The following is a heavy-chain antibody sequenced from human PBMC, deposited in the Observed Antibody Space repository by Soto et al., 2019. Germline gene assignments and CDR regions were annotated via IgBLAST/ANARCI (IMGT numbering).Heavy chain of an antibody. J-gene: IGHJ3*02. CDR2: ISAYNGNT. CDR3: ARDKSHYDILTGYYYGDAFDI. V-gene: IGHV1-18*01. CDR1: GYTFTSYG. Sequence: ASGKVSCKASGYTFTSYGISWVRQAPGQGLEWMGWISAYNGNTNYAQKLQGRVTMTTDTSTSTAYMELRSLRSDDTAVYYCARDKSHYDILTGYYYGDAFDIWGQGTMVPVSS. D-gene: IGHD3-9*01.